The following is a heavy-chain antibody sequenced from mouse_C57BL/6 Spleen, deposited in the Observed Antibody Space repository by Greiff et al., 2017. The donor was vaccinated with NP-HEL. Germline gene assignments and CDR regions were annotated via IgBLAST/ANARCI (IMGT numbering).Heavy chain of an antibody. V-gene: IGHV14-3*01. J-gene: IGHJ2*01. D-gene: IGHD1-1*01. CDR3: ARSPTHYYGSSPDY. Sequence: VQLQQSVAELVRPGASVKLSCTASGFNIKNTYMHWVKQRPEQGLEWIGRIDPANGTTKYAQKFQGKATITADTAANTAYLQLSSLTSEDTVIYDGARSPTHYYGSSPDYWGQGTTLTVSS. CDR1: GFNIKNTY. CDR2: IDPANGTT.